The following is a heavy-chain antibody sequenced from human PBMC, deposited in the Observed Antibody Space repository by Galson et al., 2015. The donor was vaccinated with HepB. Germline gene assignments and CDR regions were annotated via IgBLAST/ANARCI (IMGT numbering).Heavy chain of an antibody. V-gene: IGHV3-30-3*01. CDR2: ISYDGSNK. CDR3: ARSSDYYYGMDV. CDR1: GFTFSSYA. Sequence: SLRLSCAASGFTFSSYAMHWVRQAPGKGLEWVAVISYDGSNKYYADSVKGRFTISRDNSKNTLYLQMNSLRAEDTAMYYCARSSDYYYGMDVWGQGTTVTVSS. J-gene: IGHJ6*02.